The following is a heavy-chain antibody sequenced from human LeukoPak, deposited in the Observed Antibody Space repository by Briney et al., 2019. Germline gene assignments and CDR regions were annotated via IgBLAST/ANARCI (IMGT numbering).Heavy chain of an antibody. J-gene: IGHJ4*02. CDR1: GFTFSSYA. Sequence: GGSLRLSCAASGFTFSSYAMSWVRQAPGKGLEWVSASGSGGSTYYADSVKGRFTISRDNSKNTLYLQMNSLGAEDTAVYYCAKDSGAMVRGVFDYWGQGTLVTVSS. CDR2: SGSGGST. D-gene: IGHD3-10*01. CDR3: AKDSGAMVRGVFDY. V-gene: IGHV3-23*01.